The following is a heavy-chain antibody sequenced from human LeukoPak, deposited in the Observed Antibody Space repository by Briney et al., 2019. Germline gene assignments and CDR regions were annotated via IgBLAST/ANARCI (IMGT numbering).Heavy chain of an antibody. V-gene: IGHV4-30-4*01. J-gene: IGHJ3*02. CDR1: GGSISSGDYY. D-gene: IGHD6-13*01. CDR3: ARVAAADPVAFDI. Sequence: SETPSLTCTVSGGSISSGDYYWSWIRQPPGKGLEWIGYIYYSGSTYYNPSLKSRVTISVDTSKNQFSLKLSSVTAADTAVYYCARVAAADPVAFDIWGQGTMVTVSS. CDR2: IYYSGST.